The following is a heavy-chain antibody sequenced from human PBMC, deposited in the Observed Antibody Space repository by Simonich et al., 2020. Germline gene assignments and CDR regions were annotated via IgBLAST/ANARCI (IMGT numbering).Heavy chain of an antibody. D-gene: IGHD2-15*01. V-gene: IGHV1-18*01. CDR3: ARASRGTWWYYYFDY. CDR1: GYTFTSSG. CDR2: ISAYNGNT. Sequence: QVQLVQSGAEVKKPGASVKVSCKASGYTFTSSGISWVRQAPGQGLEWMGWISAYNGNTNSAQKRQGRVTMTTDTSTSTAYMELRSLRSDDTAVYYCARASRGTWWYYYFDYWGQGTLVTVSS. J-gene: IGHJ4*02.